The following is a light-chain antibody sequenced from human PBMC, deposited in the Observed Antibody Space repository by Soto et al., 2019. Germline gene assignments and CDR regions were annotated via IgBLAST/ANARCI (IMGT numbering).Light chain of an antibody. Sequence: ALTQPASVSGSPGQSISISCTGSSSDVGGYNYVSWYQQHPGKAPKLIIYEVSNRPSGVSYRFSGSRSGNTASLTISGLQAEDEADYYCGSYTSSSTHVIFGGGTKLTVL. CDR2: EVS. CDR1: SSDVGGYNY. V-gene: IGLV2-14*03. J-gene: IGLJ2*01. CDR3: GSYTSSSTHVI.